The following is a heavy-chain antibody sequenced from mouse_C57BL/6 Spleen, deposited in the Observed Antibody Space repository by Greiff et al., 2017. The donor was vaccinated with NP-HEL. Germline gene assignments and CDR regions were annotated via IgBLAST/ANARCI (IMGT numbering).Heavy chain of an antibody. CDR1: GYAFSSSW. CDR2: IYPGDGDT. V-gene: IGHV1-82*01. CDR3: ARNAYYSNYGSLFDY. Sequence: QVQLQQSGPELVKPGASVKISCKASGYAFSSSWMNWVKQRPGKGLEWIGRIYPGDGDTNYNGKLKGKATLTADKSSSTAYMQLSSLTSEDSAVYFCARNAYYSNYGSLFDYWGQGTTLTVSS. J-gene: IGHJ2*01. D-gene: IGHD2-5*01.